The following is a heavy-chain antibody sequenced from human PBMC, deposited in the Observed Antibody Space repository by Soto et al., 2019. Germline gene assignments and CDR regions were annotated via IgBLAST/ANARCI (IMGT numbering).Heavy chain of an antibody. Sequence: SETLSLTCAVYGGSFSGYYWSWIRQPPGKGLEWIGEINHSGSTNYNPSLKSRVTISVDTSKNQFSLKLSSVTAADTAVYYCARGFLRDRRIQLWSQNYYYMDVWGKGTTVTVSS. V-gene: IGHV4-34*01. D-gene: IGHD5-18*01. CDR3: ARGFLRDRRIQLWSQNYYYMDV. CDR2: INHSGST. CDR1: GGSFSGYY. J-gene: IGHJ6*03.